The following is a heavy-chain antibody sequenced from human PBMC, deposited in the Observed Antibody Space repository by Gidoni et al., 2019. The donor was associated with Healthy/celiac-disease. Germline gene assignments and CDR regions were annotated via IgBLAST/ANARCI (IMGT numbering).Heavy chain of an antibody. Sequence: QVQLQQWGAGLLKPSETLSFTCAVYGGSFSGYYWSWTRQTPGKGLEWIGEINHSGSTNYNPSLKSRVTISVDTSKNQFSLKLSSVTAADTAVYYCARFLGAVAFDYWGQGTLVTVSS. CDR3: ARFLGAVAFDY. CDR1: GGSFSGYY. V-gene: IGHV4-34*01. J-gene: IGHJ4*02. CDR2: INHSGST. D-gene: IGHD6-19*01.